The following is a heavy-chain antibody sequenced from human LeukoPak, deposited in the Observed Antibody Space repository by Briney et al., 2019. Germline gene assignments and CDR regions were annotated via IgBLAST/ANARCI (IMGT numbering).Heavy chain of an antibody. J-gene: IGHJ6*03. CDR3: AGGSSGDCTNGVCYYYYYYYMDV. D-gene: IGHD2-8*01. Sequence: PGGTLRLSXAASGFTFSSYSMNWVRQAPGKGLEWGSSISSSSSYIYYADLVKGRFTISRDNAKNSLYLQMNSLRAEDTAVYYCAGGSSGDCTNGVCYYYYYYYMDVWGKGTTVTVSS. CDR1: GFTFSSYS. V-gene: IGHV3-21*01. CDR2: ISSSSSYI.